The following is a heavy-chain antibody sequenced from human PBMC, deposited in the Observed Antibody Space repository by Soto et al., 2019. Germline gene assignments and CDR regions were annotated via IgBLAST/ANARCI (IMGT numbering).Heavy chain of an antibody. CDR1: GFSFSSYA. CDR2: ISKSGGNT. V-gene: IGHV3-23*01. J-gene: IGHJ4*02. Sequence: GALRLSCAASGFSFSSYAMSWLRQAPGKGLEWVSSISKSGGNTFYADSVKGRFTISRDNSKNTLYLQMNSLRAEDTAVYYCAKDLFGDYADYFDYWGQGTLVTVS. CDR3: AKDLFGDYADYFDY. D-gene: IGHD4-17*01.